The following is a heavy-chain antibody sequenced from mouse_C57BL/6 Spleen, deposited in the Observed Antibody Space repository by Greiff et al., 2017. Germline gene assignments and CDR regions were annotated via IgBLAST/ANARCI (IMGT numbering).Heavy chain of an antibody. D-gene: IGHD3-2*02. CDR2: IYPGDGDT. V-gene: IGHV1-82*01. CDR3: AISGYDAMDD. CDR1: GYAFSSSW. J-gene: IGHJ4*01. Sequence: QVQLKESGPELVKPGASVKISCKASGYAFSSSWMNWVKQRPGKGLEWIGRIYPGDGDTNYNGKFKGKATLTADTSSSTAYMQLSSLTSEDSAVYCCAISGYDAMDDWGQGTSVTVAS.